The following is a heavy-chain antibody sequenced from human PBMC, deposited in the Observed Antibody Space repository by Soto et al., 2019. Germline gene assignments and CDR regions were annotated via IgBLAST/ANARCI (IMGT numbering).Heavy chain of an antibody. CDR1: GGSISTGDCS. Sequence: PSETLSLTCAVSGGSISTGDCSWSWIRQPPGKGLEWIGYIYHSGRTYYNPSPKSRVTISVDRSKNQFSLKLSSVTAADTAVYYCARDQDSSGWYDAFDIWGQGTMVTVSS. CDR3: ARDQDSSGWYDAFDI. V-gene: IGHV4-30-2*01. D-gene: IGHD6-19*01. CDR2: IYHSGRT. J-gene: IGHJ3*02.